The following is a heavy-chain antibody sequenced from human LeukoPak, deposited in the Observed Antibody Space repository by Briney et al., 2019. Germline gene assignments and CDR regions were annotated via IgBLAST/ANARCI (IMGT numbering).Heavy chain of an antibody. CDR1: GDSISSGGYY. D-gene: IGHD6-13*01. J-gene: IGHJ5*02. V-gene: IGHV4-31*03. Sequence: SETLSLTCTVSGDSISSGGYYWSWVRQHPGKALEWIGYIHYSGTTYYNPSLKSRVTISVDTSNNQFSLKLTSVTAADTAVYYCARSYSSNWQLNWFDPWGQGTLVTVSS. CDR3: ARSYSSNWQLNWFDP. CDR2: IHYSGTT.